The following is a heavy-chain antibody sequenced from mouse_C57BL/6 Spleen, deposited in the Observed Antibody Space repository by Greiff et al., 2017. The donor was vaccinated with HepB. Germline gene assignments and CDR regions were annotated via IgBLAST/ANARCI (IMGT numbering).Heavy chain of an antibody. Sequence: VQLQQSGPELVKPGASVKLSRKASGYTFTSYDINWVKQRPGQGLEWIGWIYPRDGSTKYNEKFKGKATLTVDTSSSTAYMELHSLTSEDSAVYFCASSTMVTTGAMDYWGQGTSVTVSS. CDR1: GYTFTSYD. CDR2: IYPRDGST. CDR3: ASSTMVTTGAMDY. J-gene: IGHJ4*01. V-gene: IGHV1-85*01. D-gene: IGHD2-2*01.